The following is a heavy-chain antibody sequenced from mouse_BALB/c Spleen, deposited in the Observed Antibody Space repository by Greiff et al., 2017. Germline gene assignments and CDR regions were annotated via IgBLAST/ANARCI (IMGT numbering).Heavy chain of an antibody. CDR3: ARGGQFAY. J-gene: IGHJ3*01. CDR2: INPSTGYT. D-gene: IGHD3-3*01. V-gene: IGHV1-7*01. CDR1: GYTFTSYW. Sequence: QVHVKQSGAELAKPGASVKMSCKASGYTFTSYWMHWVKQRPGQGLEWIGYINPSTGYTEYNQKFKDKATLTADKSSSTAYMQLSSLTSEDSAVYYCARGGQFAYWGQGTLVTVSA.